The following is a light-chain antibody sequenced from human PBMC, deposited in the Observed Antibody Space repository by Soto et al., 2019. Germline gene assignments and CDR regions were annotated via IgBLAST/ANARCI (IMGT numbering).Light chain of an antibody. CDR2: DVS. Sequence: QSALTQPASVSGSPGQWITISCTGTSSDVGGYNYVSWYQQHPGKAPKLMIYDVSNRPSGVSNRFSGSKSVNTASLTISGLQAEDEADYYCSSYTSSSTYVFGTGTKVTRP. CDR1: SSDVGGYNY. J-gene: IGLJ1*01. V-gene: IGLV2-14*01. CDR3: SSYTSSSTYV.